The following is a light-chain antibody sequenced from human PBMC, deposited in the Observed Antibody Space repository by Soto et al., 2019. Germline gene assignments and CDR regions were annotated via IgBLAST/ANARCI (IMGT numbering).Light chain of an antibody. CDR1: SSDVGGYNR. J-gene: IGLJ1*01. CDR2: DVT. V-gene: IGLV2-14*01. CDR3: SSYTTSSTLEGV. Sequence: QSVLTQPASVSGSPGQSITISCTGTSSDVGGYNRVSWYQQHPGKAPKLMIYDVTIRPSGVSNRFSGSKSGNTASLTISGLQAEDEAEYDCSSYTTSSTLEGVFGTGTKLTVL.